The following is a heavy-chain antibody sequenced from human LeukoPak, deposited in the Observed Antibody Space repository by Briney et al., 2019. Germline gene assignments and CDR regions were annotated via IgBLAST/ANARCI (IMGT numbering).Heavy chain of an antibody. CDR3: ARGYSSGWPYYGMDV. D-gene: IGHD6-19*01. V-gene: IGHV1-69*13. CDR1: GGTFSSYA. CDR2: IIPIFGTA. J-gene: IGHJ6*02. Sequence: SVKVSCKASGGTFSSYAISWVRQAPGQGLEWMGGIIPIFGTANYAQKFQGRVTITADESTSTAYMELRSLRSDDTAVYYCARGYSSGWPYYGMDVWGQGTTVTVSS.